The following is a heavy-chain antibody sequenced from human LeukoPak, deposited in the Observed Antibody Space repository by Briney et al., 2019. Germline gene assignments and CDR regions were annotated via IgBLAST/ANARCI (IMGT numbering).Heavy chain of an antibody. J-gene: IGHJ4*02. D-gene: IGHD3-16*02. CDR1: GYTFTGYY. V-gene: IGHV1-2*02. CDR2: INPNSGGT. CDR3: ARDYVWGSYLCY. Sequence: ASVKVSCKASGYTFTGYYMHWVRQAPGQGLEWLGWINPNSGGTNYAQKFQGRVTMTRDTSISTAYMELSRLRSDDTAVYYCARDYVWGSYLCYWGQGTLVTVSS.